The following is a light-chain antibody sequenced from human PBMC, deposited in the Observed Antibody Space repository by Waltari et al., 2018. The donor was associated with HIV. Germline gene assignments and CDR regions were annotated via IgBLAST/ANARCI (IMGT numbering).Light chain of an antibody. Sequence: DIQLTQSPSFLSAAVGDRVTITCRANVAISDYLVWYQQKPGPAPKLLRYGASTLQRGVPSRFSGSGSGTDFILTINSLQPEDFGTYYCQQSETYPITFGQGTRLEIK. V-gene: IGKV1-9*01. CDR2: GAS. CDR3: QQSETYPIT. CDR1: VAISDY. J-gene: IGKJ5*01.